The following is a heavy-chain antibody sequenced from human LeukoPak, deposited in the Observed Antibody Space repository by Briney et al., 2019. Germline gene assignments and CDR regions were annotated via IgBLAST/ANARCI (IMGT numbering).Heavy chain of an antibody. V-gene: IGHV6-1*01. D-gene: IGHD6-13*01. Sequence: SQTLSLTRAISGDSVSSNSAAWDWLRQSPSRGLEWLGRTYYRSKLYNDYAVSVNSRITINPATYKKHFSLQLNTVTTEDTAVYYCARDVSPGGSSWFDYWGQGNLVTVSS. CDR1: GDSVSSNSAA. J-gene: IGHJ4*02. CDR2: TYYRSKLYN. CDR3: ARDVSPGGSSWFDY.